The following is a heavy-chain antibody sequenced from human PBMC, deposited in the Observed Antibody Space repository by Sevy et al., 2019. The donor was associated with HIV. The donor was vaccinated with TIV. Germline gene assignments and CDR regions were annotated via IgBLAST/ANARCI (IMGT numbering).Heavy chain of an antibody. CDR1: GVAFSGYA. Sequence: GGSLRLSCAAFGVAFSGYAMNWVRHAPGKGLEWVSSISGGSGSNTYYADSVKGRFTISRDNSKNTLYLQMSSLRAEDTAVYYCARRGYSSGKPLYYFDYWGQGTLVTVSS. V-gene: IGHV3-23*01. D-gene: IGHD6-19*01. J-gene: IGHJ4*02. CDR3: ARRGYSSGKPLYYFDY. CDR2: ISGGSGSNT.